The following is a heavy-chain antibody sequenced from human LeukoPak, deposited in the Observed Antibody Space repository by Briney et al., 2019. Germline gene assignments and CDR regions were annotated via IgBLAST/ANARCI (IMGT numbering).Heavy chain of an antibody. D-gene: IGHD3-10*01. CDR1: GYSFTSYW. Sequence: GESLKISCKGSGYSFTSYWIGWVRQMPGEGLEWMGIIYPGDSDTRYSPSFQGQVTISADKSISTAYLQWSSLKASDTAMYYCARGTDLTYYYGSGSYSMDVWGQGTTVTVSS. CDR3: ARGTDLTYYYGSGSYSMDV. V-gene: IGHV5-51*01. CDR2: IYPGDSDT. J-gene: IGHJ6*02.